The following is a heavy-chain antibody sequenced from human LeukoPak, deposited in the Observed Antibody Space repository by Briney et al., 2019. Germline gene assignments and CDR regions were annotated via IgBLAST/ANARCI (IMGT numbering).Heavy chain of an antibody. CDR2: IYHSGST. V-gene: IGHV4-4*02. J-gene: IGHJ6*03. CDR1: GGSISSSNW. Sequence: SETLSLTCAVSGGSISSSNWWSWVRQPPGKGLEWIGEIYHSGSTNYNPSLKSRVTISVDKSKNQFSLKLSSVTAADTAVYYCARTTMVRGTYYMDVWGKGTTVTISS. D-gene: IGHD3-10*01. CDR3: ARTTMVRGTYYMDV.